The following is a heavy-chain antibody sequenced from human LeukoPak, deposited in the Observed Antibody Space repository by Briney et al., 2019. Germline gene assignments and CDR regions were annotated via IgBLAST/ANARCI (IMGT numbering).Heavy chain of an antibody. V-gene: IGHV3-53*01. Sequence: GGSLRLSCAASGFTVSSNYMSWVRQAPGKGLEWVSVIYRGGSTYYADSVKGRFTISRDNSKNTLYLQMNSLRAEDTAVYYCASGCSGGSCYDYWGQGTLVTVSS. CDR1: GFTVSSNY. D-gene: IGHD2-15*01. CDR2: IYRGGST. CDR3: ASGCSGGSCYDY. J-gene: IGHJ4*02.